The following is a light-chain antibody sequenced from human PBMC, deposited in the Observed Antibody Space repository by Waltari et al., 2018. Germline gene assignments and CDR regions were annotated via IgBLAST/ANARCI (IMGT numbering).Light chain of an antibody. Sequence: QSALTQPRSVSGSPGQSVTISCTGTSSDVGGYNYVSWYQHHPGKAPKLIIYDGTKRPSGVPDRSSASKSDNTASLTISGLQAEDEADYYCCSYAGSITFWVFGGGTKLTVL. CDR1: SSDVGGYNY. CDR3: CSYAGSITFWV. J-gene: IGLJ3*02. CDR2: DGT. V-gene: IGLV2-11*01.